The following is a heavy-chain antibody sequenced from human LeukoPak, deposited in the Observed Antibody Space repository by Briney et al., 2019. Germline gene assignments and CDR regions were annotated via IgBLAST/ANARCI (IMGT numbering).Heavy chain of an antibody. CDR1: GGSISSYY. V-gene: IGHV4-59*01. CDR2: IYYSGST. J-gene: IGHJ4*02. D-gene: IGHD6-19*01. CDR3: AASIAVAGRDY. Sequence: SETLSLTCTVSGGSISSYYWSWIRQPPGKGLEWIGYIYYSGSTNYNPSLKSRVTISVDTSKNQFSLKLSSVTAADTAVYYCAASIAVAGRDYWGQGTLVTVSS.